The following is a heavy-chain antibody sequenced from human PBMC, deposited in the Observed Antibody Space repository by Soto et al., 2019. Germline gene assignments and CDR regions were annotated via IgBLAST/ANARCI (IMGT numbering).Heavy chain of an antibody. J-gene: IGHJ4*02. CDR3: ARPGGMGGYDLVY. CDR2: INHSGST. V-gene: IGHV4-34*01. Sequence: SETLSLTCAVYGGSFSGYYWSWIRQPPGKGLEWIGEINHSGSTNYNPSLKSRVTISVDTSKNQFSLKLSSVTAADTAVYYCARPGGMGGYDLVYWGQGTLVTVSS. D-gene: IGHD5-12*01. CDR1: GGSFSGYY.